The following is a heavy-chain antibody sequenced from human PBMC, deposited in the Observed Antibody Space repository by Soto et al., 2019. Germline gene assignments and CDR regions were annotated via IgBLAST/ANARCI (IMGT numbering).Heavy chain of an antibody. V-gene: IGHV1-46*01. CDR1: GYTFTSHY. Sequence: ASVKVSCKASGYTFTSHYMHWVRQAPGQGLEWMGIINPSGGSTSYAQKFQGRVTMTRDTSTSTVYMELSSLRSEDTAVYYCARVLYSKGYFDYWGQGTLVTVSS. CDR2: INPSGGST. J-gene: IGHJ4*02. D-gene: IGHD5-18*01. CDR3: ARVLYSKGYFDY.